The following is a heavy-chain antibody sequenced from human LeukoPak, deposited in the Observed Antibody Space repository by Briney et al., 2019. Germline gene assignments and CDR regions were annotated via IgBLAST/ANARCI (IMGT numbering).Heavy chain of an antibody. Sequence: GGSLRLSCVASGFNFGNYWMSWVRQAPGKGLEFVGNIEDDGSEQNYVDSVKGRFTISRDNVKNSLYLQMNSLRAEDTAVYYCAKDPTMIVVVIPDYWGQGTLVTVSS. CDR1: GFNFGNYW. CDR3: AKDPTMIVVVIPDY. D-gene: IGHD3-22*01. J-gene: IGHJ4*02. CDR2: IEDDGSEQ. V-gene: IGHV3-7*03.